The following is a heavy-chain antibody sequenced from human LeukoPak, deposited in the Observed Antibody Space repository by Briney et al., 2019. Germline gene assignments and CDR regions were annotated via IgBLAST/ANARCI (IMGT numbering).Heavy chain of an antibody. CDR1: GGSISSSSYY. CDR2: IYYSGSP. D-gene: IGHD6-13*01. CDR3: ARHSDAYSSSPIDY. J-gene: IGHJ4*02. Sequence: SSETLSLTCTVSGGSISSSSYYWSWIRQLPGKGLEWIGNIYYSGSPYYNRSLKSRVTISVDTSKNQFSLKLSSVTAADTAVHYCARHSDAYSSSPIDYWGQGTLVTVSS. V-gene: IGHV4-39*01.